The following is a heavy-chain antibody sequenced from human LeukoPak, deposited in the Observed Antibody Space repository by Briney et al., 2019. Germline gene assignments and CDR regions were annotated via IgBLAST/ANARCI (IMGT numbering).Heavy chain of an antibody. Sequence: GTSVKVSCKASGFTFSNSAMQWVRQARGRRLEWIGWIVVGSGNTNYAQKFQERVSITRDMSRSTVYMELSSLRSEDTAVYYCAAGYYDILSGWGQGTLVTVSS. CDR3: AAGYYDILSG. D-gene: IGHD3-9*01. CDR1: GFTFSNSA. CDR2: IVVGSGNT. V-gene: IGHV1-58*02. J-gene: IGHJ4*02.